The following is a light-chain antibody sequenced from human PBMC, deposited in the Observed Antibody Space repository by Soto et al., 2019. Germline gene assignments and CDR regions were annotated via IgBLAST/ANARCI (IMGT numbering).Light chain of an antibody. Sequence: QSALTQPASVSGSPGQSITISCTGTSSDVLIHNHISWYQQYPGKAPKLLIYEGTKRPSGISSRFSGSTSGNTASLTISGLQAEDDGDYFCCSYGGGKVFGGGTKLTVL. CDR1: SSDVLIHNH. CDR3: CSYGGGKV. V-gene: IGLV2-23*01. J-gene: IGLJ3*02. CDR2: EGT.